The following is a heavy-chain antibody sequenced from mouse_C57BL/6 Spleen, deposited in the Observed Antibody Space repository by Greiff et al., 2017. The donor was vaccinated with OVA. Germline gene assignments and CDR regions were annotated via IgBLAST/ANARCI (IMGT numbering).Heavy chain of an antibody. D-gene: IGHD1-1*01. Sequence: QVQLQQPGAELVKLGASVKLSCKASGYTFTSYWMHWVKQRPGQGLEWIGMIHPNSGSTNYNEKFKSKATLTVDKSSSTAYMQLSSLTSEDSAVYYCARSTYGSSLFDYWGQGTTLTVSS. CDR1: GYTFTSYW. CDR3: ARSTYGSSLFDY. CDR2: IHPNSGST. V-gene: IGHV1-64*01. J-gene: IGHJ2*01.